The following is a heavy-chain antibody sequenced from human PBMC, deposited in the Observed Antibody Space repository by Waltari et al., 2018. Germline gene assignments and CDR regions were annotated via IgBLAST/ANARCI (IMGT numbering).Heavy chain of an antibody. CDR1: GYTFTGYY. Sequence: QVQLVQSGAEVKRPGASVKVSCKASGYTFTGYYMHWVRQAPGQGLEWMGRINPNSGGTNYAQKFKGRVTMTRDTSISTAYMELSRLRADDTAVYYCASPMTTVTTYPFDIWGQGTMVTVSS. CDR3: ASPMTTVTTYPFDI. CDR2: INPNSGGT. J-gene: IGHJ3*02. D-gene: IGHD4-17*01. V-gene: IGHV1-2*06.